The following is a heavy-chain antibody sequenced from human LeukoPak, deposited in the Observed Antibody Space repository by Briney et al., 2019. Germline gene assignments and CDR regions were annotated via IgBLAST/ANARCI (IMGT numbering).Heavy chain of an antibody. CDR1: GDSVSSNSAA. V-gene: IGHV6-1*01. J-gene: IGHJ6*02. Sequence: SQTLSLTCAISGDSVSSNSAAWNWIRQSPSRGLEWLGRTYYRSKWYNDYAVSVKSRITINPDTSKNQFSLQLNSVTPEDTAVYYCARVEQQLAKGYYYYYGTDVWGQGTTVTVSS. CDR2: TYYRSKWYN. CDR3: ARVEQQLAKGYYYYYGTDV. D-gene: IGHD6-13*01.